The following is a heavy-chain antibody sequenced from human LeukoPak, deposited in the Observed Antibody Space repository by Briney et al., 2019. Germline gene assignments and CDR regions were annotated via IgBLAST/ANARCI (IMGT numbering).Heavy chain of an antibody. Sequence: ASVKVSCKASGYTFTSYDINWVRQATGQGLEWMGWMNPNSGNTGYAQKFQGRVTMTRNTSISTTYMELSSLRSEDTAVYYCARGRGYSGYWISRGWFDPWGQGTLVTVSS. CDR1: GYTFTSYD. D-gene: IGHD5-12*01. V-gene: IGHV1-8*01. J-gene: IGHJ5*02. CDR3: ARGRGYSGYWISRGWFDP. CDR2: MNPNSGNT.